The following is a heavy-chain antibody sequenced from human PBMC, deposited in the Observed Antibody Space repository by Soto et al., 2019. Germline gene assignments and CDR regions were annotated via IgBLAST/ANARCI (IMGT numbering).Heavy chain of an antibody. J-gene: IGHJ3*02. CDR3: ARMNKLATKRNPFDI. D-gene: IGHD1-7*01. V-gene: IGHV4-59*13. CDR1: VVSIISYF. Sequence: SETLSLTCSFSVVSIISYFWTCIRHSPGKGLQWIGYSHYSGNTNYNPSLKSRVTMSVDTSKNQFSLNLPSVTAADTAVYYCARMNKLATKRNPFDIWGQGTMVTVSS. CDR2: SHYSGNT.